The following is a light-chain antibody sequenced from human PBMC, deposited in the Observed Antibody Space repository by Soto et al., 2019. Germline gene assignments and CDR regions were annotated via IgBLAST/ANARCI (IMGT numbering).Light chain of an antibody. CDR2: DAS. V-gene: IGKV3-11*01. J-gene: IGKJ3*01. Sequence: EIVLTQSPYTLSLSPGERATLSCRASQSVRSSLAWYQQKPGQAPRLLIYDASNRATGIPARFSGSGSGTDFTLTISSLEPEDFAVYYCQQRSNWPPEVTFGPGTKVDIK. CDR3: QQRSNWPPEVT. CDR1: QSVRSS.